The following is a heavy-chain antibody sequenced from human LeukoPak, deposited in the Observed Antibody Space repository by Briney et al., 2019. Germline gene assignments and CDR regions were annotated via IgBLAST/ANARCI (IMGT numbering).Heavy chain of an antibody. D-gene: IGHD3-10*01. J-gene: IGHJ5*02. V-gene: IGHV1-2*02. Sequence: GASVKVSCKSSAYTFTGYYMHWVRQAPGQGLEWVGWINPNSGGTNYAQKFQGRVTMTRDTSISTAYMELSRLRSDDTAVYYCARYLYYYGSGSYSWFDPWGQGTLVTVSS. CDR3: ARYLYYYGSGSYSWFDP. CDR1: AYTFTGYY. CDR2: INPNSGGT.